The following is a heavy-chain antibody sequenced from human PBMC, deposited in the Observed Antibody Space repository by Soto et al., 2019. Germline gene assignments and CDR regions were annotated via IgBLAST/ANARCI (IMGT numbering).Heavy chain of an antibody. CDR3: ARGELDRTIDF. CDR1: GFTFSSRS. Sequence: EVQLVESGGGLVQRGGSLRLSCAATGFTFSSRSMNWVRQAPGKGLEWVSYISGSGRNIYNTDSVRGRFTISRDNAKKSLYLQMDSLRDEDTAVYYCARGELDRTIDFWGQGTLVTVSS. CDR2: ISGSGRNI. D-gene: IGHD1-1*01. V-gene: IGHV3-48*02. J-gene: IGHJ4*02.